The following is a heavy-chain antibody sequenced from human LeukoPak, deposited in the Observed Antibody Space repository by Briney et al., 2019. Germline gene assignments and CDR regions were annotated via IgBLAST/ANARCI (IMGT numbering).Heavy chain of an antibody. CDR2: ISSSSSYI. D-gene: IGHD4-17*01. J-gene: IGHJ4*02. CDR1: GFTFSSYS. V-gene: IGHV3-21*01. CDR3: ARADDYGDYVFSYFDY. Sequence: GGSLRLSCAASGFTFSSYSMNWVRQAPGKGLEWVSSISSSSSYIYYADSVKGRFTISRDNAKSSLYLQMNSLRAEDTAVYYCARADDYGDYVFSYFDYWGQGTLVTVSS.